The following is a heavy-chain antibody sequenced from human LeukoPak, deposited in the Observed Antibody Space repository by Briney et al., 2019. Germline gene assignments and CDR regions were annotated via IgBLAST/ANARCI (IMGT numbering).Heavy chain of an antibody. Sequence: GGSLRLSCAASRFTFSSHHMHWVRQAPGKGLEWLAVISDDGSKTYHTDSVRGRFTISRDNSENTLFLQMNSLRGEDTAVYYCARDKGTIWNSQNDPFDIWGQGTMVTVSS. CDR1: RFTFSSHH. J-gene: IGHJ3*02. CDR3: ARDKGTIWNSQNDPFDI. D-gene: IGHD1-7*01. V-gene: IGHV3-30*10. CDR2: ISDDGSKT.